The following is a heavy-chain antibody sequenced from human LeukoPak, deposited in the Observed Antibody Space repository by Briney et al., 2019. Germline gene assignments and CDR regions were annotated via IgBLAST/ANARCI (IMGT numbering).Heavy chain of an antibody. CDR2: ISGRNTGT. J-gene: IGHJ3*02. CDR3: ANPYGSGSYYMSALDI. CDR1: GFTVSSNY. D-gene: IGHD3-10*01. Sequence: PGGSLRLSCAASGFTVSSNYMSWVRQAPGKGLEWVSTISGRNTGTYYADSVKGRFTISRDNSKNTLYLQMNSLRAEDTAVYYCANPYGSGSYYMSALDIWGLGTMVTVSS. V-gene: IGHV3-23*01.